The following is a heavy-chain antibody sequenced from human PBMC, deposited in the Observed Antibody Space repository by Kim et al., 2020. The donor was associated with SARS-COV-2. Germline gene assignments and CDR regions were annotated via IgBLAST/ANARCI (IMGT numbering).Heavy chain of an antibody. CDR1: GGYITGYS. V-gene: IGHV4-59*13. J-gene: IGHJ3*01. CDR3: ARDWAFDV. CDR2: VYYNGTT. Sequence: SETLSLTCTVSGGYITGYSWSWIRQSPGKGLEWIGYVYYNGTTNYNPSLKNRVTMSVDTSNNHFSLRLNSVTAADTAVYYCARDWAFDVWGHGTEVT. D-gene: IGHD3-16*01.